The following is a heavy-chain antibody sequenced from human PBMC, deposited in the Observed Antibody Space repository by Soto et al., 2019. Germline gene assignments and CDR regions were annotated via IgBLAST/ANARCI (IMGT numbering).Heavy chain of an antibody. V-gene: IGHV4-61*01. J-gene: IGHJ6*03. D-gene: IGHD5-12*01. CDR2: IYYSGSF. CDR3: AGHSIRDYYYYYMDV. CDR1: GGSISSVTSY. Sequence: PSETLSLICSVSGGSISSVTSYWSWIRPRPGKGLEWVGYIYYSGSFNYTPSLRSRVTISVDTSKNQFSLKLSSVTAADTAVYYCAGHSIRDYYYYYMDVWGKGTTVTVSS.